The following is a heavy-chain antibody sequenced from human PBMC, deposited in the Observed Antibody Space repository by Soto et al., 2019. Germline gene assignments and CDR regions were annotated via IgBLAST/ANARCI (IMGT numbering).Heavy chain of an antibody. CDR2: INAGNGNT. V-gene: IGHV1-3*01. Sequence: ASVKVSCKASGYTFTSYAMHWVRQAPGQRLEWMGWINAGNGNTKYSQKFQGRVTITRDTSASTAYMELSSLRSEDTAVYYCARDSQQQLVSGSFDYWGQGTLVTVYS. CDR3: ARDSQQQLVSGSFDY. J-gene: IGHJ4*02. D-gene: IGHD6-13*01. CDR1: GYTFTSYA.